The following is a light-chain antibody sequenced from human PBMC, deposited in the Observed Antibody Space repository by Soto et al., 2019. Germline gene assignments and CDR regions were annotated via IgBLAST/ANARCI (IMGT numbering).Light chain of an antibody. Sequence: DIQMTQSPSTLSASVGDRVTIACRASQNIKNWLAWYQQKPGKVPKLLVYTASSLESGVPSRFSDSGSGTEFTLTISSLQPDDFATYYCQQYNSYSRGTFGQGTKVEIK. CDR2: TAS. V-gene: IGKV1-5*03. CDR1: QNIKNW. CDR3: QQYNSYSRGT. J-gene: IGKJ1*01.